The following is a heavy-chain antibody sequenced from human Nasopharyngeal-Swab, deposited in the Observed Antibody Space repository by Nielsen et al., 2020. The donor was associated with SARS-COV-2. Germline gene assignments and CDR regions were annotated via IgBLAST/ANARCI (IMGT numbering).Heavy chain of an antibody. D-gene: IGHD1-26*01. CDR1: GYSFTSYW. CDR2: IDPSDSYT. J-gene: IGHJ4*02. CDR3: ARRISGSYSYDY. Sequence: KVSCKGSGYSFTSYWISWVRQMPGKGLEWMGRIDPSDSYTNYSPSFQGHVTISADKSISTAYLQWSSLKASDTAMYYCARRISGSYSYDYWGQGTLVTVSS. V-gene: IGHV5-10-1*01.